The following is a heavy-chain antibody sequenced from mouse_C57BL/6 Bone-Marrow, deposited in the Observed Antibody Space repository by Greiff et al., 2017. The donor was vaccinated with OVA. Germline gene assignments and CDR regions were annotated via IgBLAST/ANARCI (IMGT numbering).Heavy chain of an antibody. J-gene: IGHJ4*01. CDR3: ARRGYYYGSSYAMDY. D-gene: IGHD1-1*01. Sequence: EVKLVESGGGLVQPGGSLKLSCAASGFTFSDYGMAWVRQAPRKGPEWVAFISNLAYSIYYADTVTGRFTISRENAKNTRYLEMSSLRSEDTAMYYGARRGYYYGSSYAMDYWGQGTSVTVSS. V-gene: IGHV5-15*01. CDR2: ISNLAYSI. CDR1: GFTFSDYG.